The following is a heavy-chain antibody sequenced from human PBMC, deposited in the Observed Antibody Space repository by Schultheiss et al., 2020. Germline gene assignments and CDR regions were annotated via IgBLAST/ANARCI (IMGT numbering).Heavy chain of an antibody. V-gene: IGHV3-33*08. CDR1: GFTFSSYS. Sequence: GGSLRLSCAASGFTFSSYSMNWVRQAPGKGLEWVAVIWYDGSNKYYADSVKGRFTISRDNSKNTLYLQMNSLRAEDTAVYYCAAAGTYYYYYGMDVWGQGTTVTVSS. D-gene: IGHD6-13*01. CDR2: IWYDGSNK. CDR3: AAAGTYYYYYGMDV. J-gene: IGHJ6*02.